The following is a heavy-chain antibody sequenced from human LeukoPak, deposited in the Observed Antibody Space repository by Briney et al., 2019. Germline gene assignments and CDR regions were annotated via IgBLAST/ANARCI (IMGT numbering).Heavy chain of an antibody. D-gene: IGHD1-26*01. Sequence: GESLKISCKGSGYSFTSYWIGWGRQVPGKGLEGMGIIYPGDSETRYSPSFQGQVTISADRSISTAYLQWGSLRASDTAIYYCASRYTGTLRGAYDMWGRGTTVTVSS. CDR3: ASRYTGTLRGAYDM. CDR2: IYPGDSET. J-gene: IGHJ3*02. V-gene: IGHV5-51*01. CDR1: GYSFTSYW.